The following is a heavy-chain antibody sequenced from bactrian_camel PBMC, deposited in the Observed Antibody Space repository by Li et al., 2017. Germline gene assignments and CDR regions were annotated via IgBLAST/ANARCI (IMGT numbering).Heavy chain of an antibody. D-gene: IGHD6*01. J-gene: IGHJ4*01. CDR2: IYTGTGVT. CDR1: GYTYAPFC. V-gene: IGHV3S1*01. CDR3: NTLGFGSCERST. Sequence: HVQLVESGGGLVQPGGSLRLSCVASGYTYAPFCMAWFRQAPGKEREGVARIYTGTGVTYSVDSVKGRFTISQDNAKTTIYLQMNSLKPEDTAMYSCNTLGFGSCERSTWGQGTQVTVS.